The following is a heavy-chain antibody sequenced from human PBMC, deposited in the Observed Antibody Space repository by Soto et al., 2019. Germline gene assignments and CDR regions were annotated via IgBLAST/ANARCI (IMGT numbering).Heavy chain of an antibody. CDR2: ISWNSGSI. V-gene: IGHV3-9*01. CDR3: AKGRERGYSYGCHDY. Sequence: GGSLRLSCAASGFTFDDYAMHWVRQAPGKGLEWVSGISWNSGSIGYADSVKGRFTISRDNAKNSLYLQMNSLRAEDTALYYCAKGRERGYSYGCHDYWGQGTLVTVSS. D-gene: IGHD5-18*01. CDR1: GFTFDDYA. J-gene: IGHJ4*02.